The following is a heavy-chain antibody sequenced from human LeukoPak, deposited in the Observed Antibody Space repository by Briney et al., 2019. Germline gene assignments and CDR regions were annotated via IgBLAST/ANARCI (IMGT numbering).Heavy chain of an antibody. V-gene: IGHV4-39*01. J-gene: IGHJ4*02. CDR2: IYYSGST. CDR1: GGSISSSSYY. D-gene: IGHD2-8*01. CDR3: ARRLTEYCTKGVCYWFDY. Sequence: SETLSLTCTVSGGSISSSSYYWGWIRQPPGKGLEWIGSIYYSGSTYYNPSLKSRATISVDTSKNQFSLKLRSVTAADTAVYYCARRLTEYCTKGVCYWFDYWGRGTLVTVS.